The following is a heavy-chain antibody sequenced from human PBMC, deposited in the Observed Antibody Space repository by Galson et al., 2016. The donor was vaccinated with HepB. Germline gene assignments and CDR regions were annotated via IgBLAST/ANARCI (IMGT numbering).Heavy chain of an antibody. CDR1: GFSLSSYW. CDR3: VRDGSGGWHFDN. V-gene: IGHV3-7*01. CDR2: VKYDGSEK. J-gene: IGHJ4*02. D-gene: IGHD6-19*01. Sequence: SLRLSCAASGFSLSSYWMSWVRQAPGKGLEWVANVKYDGSEKYYVDSVKDRFTISRDNAKNSMSLQMSSLSAEDTAVYYCVRDGSGGWHFDNWGQGTLITVSS.